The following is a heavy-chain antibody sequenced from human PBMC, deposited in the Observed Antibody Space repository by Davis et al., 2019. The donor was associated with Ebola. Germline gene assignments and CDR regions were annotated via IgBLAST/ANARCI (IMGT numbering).Heavy chain of an antibody. J-gene: IGHJ4*02. V-gene: IGHV3-48*03. CDR1: GFTFSSYE. CDR2: ISSSGSTI. D-gene: IGHD3-16*02. Sequence: GESLKISCTASGFTFSSYEMNWVRQAQGKGLEWISYISSSGSTIYYADSVKGRFTISRDNAKNSLYLQMNSLRAEDTAVYYCARGDRDDYVWGSYRRYFDYWGKGTLVTVSS. CDR3: ARGDRDDYVWGSYRRYFDY.